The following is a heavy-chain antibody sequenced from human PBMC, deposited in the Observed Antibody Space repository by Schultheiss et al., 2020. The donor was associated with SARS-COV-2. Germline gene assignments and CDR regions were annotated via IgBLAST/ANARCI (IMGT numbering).Heavy chain of an antibody. D-gene: IGHD4-17*01. CDR2: ISGSGGST. CDR1: GFTFSSYA. CDR3: AKDHDYGETGY. Sequence: GGSLRLSCAASGFTFSSYAMSWVRQAPGKGLEWVSAISGSGGSTYYADSVKGRFTISRVNSKNTLYLQMNSLRAEDTAVYYCAKDHDYGETGYWGQGTLVTVAS. V-gene: IGHV3-23*01. J-gene: IGHJ4*02.